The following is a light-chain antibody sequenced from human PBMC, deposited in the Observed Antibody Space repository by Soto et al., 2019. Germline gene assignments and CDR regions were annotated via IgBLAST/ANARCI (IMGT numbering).Light chain of an antibody. CDR3: CSYASSSSYV. V-gene: IGLV2-23*01. CDR1: TSDVGGYNL. J-gene: IGLJ1*01. CDR2: EGT. Sequence: QSALTQPASVSGSPGQSITISCSGTTSDVGGYNLVSWYQQHTAKAPKLLIYEGTQRPSGVSSRFSGSKSGNTASLTIFGLQAEDEADYYCCSYASSSSYVFGTGTKLTVL.